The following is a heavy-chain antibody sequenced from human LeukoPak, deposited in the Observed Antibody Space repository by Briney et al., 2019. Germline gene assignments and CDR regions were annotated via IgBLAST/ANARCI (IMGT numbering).Heavy chain of an antibody. J-gene: IGHJ3*02. V-gene: IGHV6-1*01. CDR1: GDSVSSNSAA. CDR2: TYYRSKWYN. Sequence: SQTLSLTCAISGDSVSSNSAAWNWIRQSPSRGLEWLGRTYYRSKWYNDYAVSVKSRITINPDTSKNQFSLQLNSVTPEDTAVYYCARGSGVTPMRRLSTFDIWGQGAMVTVSS. D-gene: IGHD2-21*02. CDR3: ARGSGVTPMRRLSTFDI.